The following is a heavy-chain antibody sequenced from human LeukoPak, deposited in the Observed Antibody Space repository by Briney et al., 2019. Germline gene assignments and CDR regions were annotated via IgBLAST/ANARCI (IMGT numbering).Heavy chain of an antibody. J-gene: IGHJ4*02. CDR1: GFTFDDYA. D-gene: IGHD3-10*01. CDR2: ISWNSGSI. V-gene: IGHV3-9*01. Sequence: GGSLRLSCAASGFTFDDYAMHWVRQAPGKGLEWVSGISWNSGSIGYADSVKGRFTISRDNAKNSLFLQMNSLRAEDTALYYCAREKIDYYGSRDYWGQGTLVTVSS. CDR3: AREKIDYYGSRDY.